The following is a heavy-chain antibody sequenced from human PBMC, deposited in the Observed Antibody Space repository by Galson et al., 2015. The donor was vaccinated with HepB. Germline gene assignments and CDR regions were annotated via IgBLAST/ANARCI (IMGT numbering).Heavy chain of an antibody. J-gene: IGHJ6*02. Sequence: SLRLSCAASGFTVSSNYMSWVRQAPGKGLEWVSVIYSGGSTYYADSVKGRFAISRDNSKNTLYLQMNSLRAEDTAVYYCARDYYGSGSYFASYYYGRDVWGQWTTVTVSS. CDR2: IYSGGST. V-gene: IGHV3-66*02. CDR3: ARDYYGSGSYFASYYYGRDV. CDR1: GFTVSSNY. D-gene: IGHD3-10*01.